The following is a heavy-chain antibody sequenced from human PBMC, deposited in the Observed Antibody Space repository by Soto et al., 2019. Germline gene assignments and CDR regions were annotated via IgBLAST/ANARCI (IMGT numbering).Heavy chain of an antibody. J-gene: IGHJ4*02. D-gene: IGHD3-16*01. CDR3: ARGRGDFQS. CDR2: VNDSGSP. Sequence: QVQLQQWGAGLLKPSETLSLTCGVTGGSFSGYYWAWIRQSPGKGLEWIGEVNDSGSPNYTPSLKGRVTISLDASKNQFSLRLSLLTAADTAVYYCARGRGDFQSWGQGTLVTVSS. V-gene: IGHV4-34*02. CDR1: GGSFSGYY.